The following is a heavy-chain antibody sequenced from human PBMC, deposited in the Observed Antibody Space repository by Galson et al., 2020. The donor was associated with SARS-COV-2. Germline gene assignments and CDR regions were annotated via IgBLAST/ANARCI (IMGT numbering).Heavy chain of an antibody. Sequence: SETLSLTCTVSGGSTSPYYWSWIRQAPEQGLEWIAYIHYSGTTRYNPSLESRVTISVDTSKNQFSLRLNSVTAADTAVYYCTRVAVHGYSDYWGQGALVTVSS. J-gene: IGHJ4*02. CDR2: IHYSGTT. CDR1: GGSTSPYY. CDR3: TRVAVHGYSDY. D-gene: IGHD3-22*01. V-gene: IGHV4-59*01.